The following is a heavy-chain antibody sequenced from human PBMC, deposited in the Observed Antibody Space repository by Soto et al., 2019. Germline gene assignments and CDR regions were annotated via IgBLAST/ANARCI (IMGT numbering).Heavy chain of an antibody. CDR2: ISSSSSTI. V-gene: IGHV3-48*01. CDR3: ARRTPDYYYYYMDV. CDR1: GFTFSSYS. J-gene: IGHJ6*03. Sequence: GGSLRLSCAASGFTFSSYSMNWVRQAPGKGLEWVSYISSSSSTIYYADSVKGRFTISRDNAKNSLYLQMNSLRAEDTAVYYCARRTPDYYYYYMDVWGKGTTVTVSS.